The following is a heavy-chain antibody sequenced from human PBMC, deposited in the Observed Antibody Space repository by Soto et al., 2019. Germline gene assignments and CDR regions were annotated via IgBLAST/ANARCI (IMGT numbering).Heavy chain of an antibody. CDR3: ARSIHQTYYLRSGVLNWFDP. V-gene: IGHV3-30-3*01. J-gene: IGHJ5*02. Sequence: PGGSLRLSCAASGFTFSSYAMHWVRQAPGEGLEWVAVISYDGSNKYYADSVKGRFTISRDSSKNTVSLQMNSLRAEDTALYYCARSIHQTYYLRSGVLNWFDPWGQGTLVTVSS. CDR2: ISYDGSNK. D-gene: IGHD3-10*01. CDR1: GFTFSSYA.